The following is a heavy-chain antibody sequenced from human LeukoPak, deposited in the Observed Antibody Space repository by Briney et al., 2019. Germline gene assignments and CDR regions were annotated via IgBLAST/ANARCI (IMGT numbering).Heavy chain of an antibody. J-gene: IGHJ6*02. D-gene: IGHD2-15*01. CDR2: IYYSGST. CDR1: GGSISSSSYY. Sequence: SETLSLTCTVSGGSISSSSYYWGWIRQPPGKGLEWIGSIYYSGSTQYNPSLKSRVTISVDTSKNQFSLKLSSVTAADTTVYYCARSDCSGGSCYWYYYGMDVWGQGTTVTVSS. V-gene: IGHV4-39*01. CDR3: ARSDCSGGSCYWYYYGMDV.